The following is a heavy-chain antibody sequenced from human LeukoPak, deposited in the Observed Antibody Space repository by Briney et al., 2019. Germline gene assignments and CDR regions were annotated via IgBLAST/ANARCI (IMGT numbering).Heavy chain of an antibody. Sequence: GASVKVSCKASGGTFSSYAISWVRQAPGQGLEWMGRIIPIFGIANYAQKFQGRVTITADKSTSTAYMELSSLRSEDTAVYYCAADLGSGSYYLDYWGQGTLVTVSS. D-gene: IGHD3-10*01. CDR3: AADLGSGSYYLDY. V-gene: IGHV1-69*04. J-gene: IGHJ4*02. CDR2: IIPIFGIA. CDR1: GGTFSSYA.